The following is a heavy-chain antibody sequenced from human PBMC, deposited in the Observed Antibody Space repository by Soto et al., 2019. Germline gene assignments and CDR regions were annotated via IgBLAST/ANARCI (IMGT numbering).Heavy chain of an antibody. CDR2: IYYSGST. CDR1: GGSISSYY. Sequence: QVQLQESGPGLVKPSETLSLTCTVSGGSISSYYWSWIRQPPGKGLEWIGYIYYSGSTNYNPSLKSRVTISVGTSESQFSLKLSSVPAADAAVYDCASMAVAGIDYWCQGALVTVFS. J-gene: IGHJ4*02. CDR3: ASMAVAGIDY. V-gene: IGHV4-59*08. D-gene: IGHD6-19*01.